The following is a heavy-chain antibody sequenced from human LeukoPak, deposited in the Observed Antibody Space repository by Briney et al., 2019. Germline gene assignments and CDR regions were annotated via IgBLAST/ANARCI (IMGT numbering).Heavy chain of an antibody. J-gene: IGHJ4*02. D-gene: IGHD2-15*01. CDR1: GGPFSGYY. Sequence: SETLSLTCAVYGGPFSGYYWSWIRQPPGKGLEWIGEINHSGSTNYNPSLKSRVTISVDTSKNQFSLKLSSVTAADTAVYYCARGRWPIRGYPKYYFDYWGQGTLVTVSS. CDR2: INHSGST. CDR3: ARGRWPIRGYPKYYFDY. V-gene: IGHV4-34*01.